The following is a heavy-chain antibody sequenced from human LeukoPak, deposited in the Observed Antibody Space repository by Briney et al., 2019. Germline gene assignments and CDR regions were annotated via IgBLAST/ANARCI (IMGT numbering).Heavy chain of an antibody. CDR2: MNPNSGNT. J-gene: IGHJ4*02. CDR3: ARGGYCSGGSCRKGYYFDY. Sequence: GASVKVSCKASGYTFTSYDINWVRQATGQGLEWMGWMNPNSGNTGYAQKFQGRVTMTRNTSISTAYMELSSLRSEDTAVYYCARGGYCSGGSCRKGYYFDYWGQGTLVTVSS. V-gene: IGHV1-8*01. D-gene: IGHD2-15*01. CDR1: GYTFTSYD.